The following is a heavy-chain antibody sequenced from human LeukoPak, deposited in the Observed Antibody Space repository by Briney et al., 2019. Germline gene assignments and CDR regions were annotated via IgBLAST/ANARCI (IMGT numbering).Heavy chain of an antibody. D-gene: IGHD6-25*01. CDR3: ATSQGLPYNFDY. CDR2: IYISGST. J-gene: IGHJ4*02. Sequence: PSETLSLTCTVPGGSISSSYWSWIRQPAGKGLEWIGRIYISGSTNYNPSLKSRVTMSVDTSKNQFSLKLSSVTAADTAVYYCATSQGLPYNFDYWGQGSLVTVSS. V-gene: IGHV4-4*07. CDR1: GGSISSSY.